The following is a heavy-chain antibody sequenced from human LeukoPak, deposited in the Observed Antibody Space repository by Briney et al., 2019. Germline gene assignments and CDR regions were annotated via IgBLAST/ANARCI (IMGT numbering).Heavy chain of an antibody. CDR2: SSWDGSSS. J-gene: IGHJ4*02. CDR1: GFTFEDYT. CDR3: AKDGLVYGDSPILD. V-gene: IGHV3-43*01. Sequence: GGSLRLSCAASGFTFEDYTMHWVRQAPGKGLEWVSLSSWDGSSSYYADSVRGRFTISRDNSKSSLYLQMNSLRTEDTAFYYCAKDGLVYGDSPILDWGQGTLVTVSS. D-gene: IGHD4-17*01.